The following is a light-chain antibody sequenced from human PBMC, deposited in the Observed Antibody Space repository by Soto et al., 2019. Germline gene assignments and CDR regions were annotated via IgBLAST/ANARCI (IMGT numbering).Light chain of an antibody. J-gene: IGKJ2*01. CDR2: GAS. Sequence: TVLTQSPATLSVSPGERATLSCRASQTIANNLAWYQQSPGQAPRLLIYGASTRATGIPARFSGSGSGTEFTLTISSLQSEDFAIYYCQQYNNWPPYTFGQGTKLEIK. CDR1: QTIANN. CDR3: QQYNNWPPYT. V-gene: IGKV3-15*01.